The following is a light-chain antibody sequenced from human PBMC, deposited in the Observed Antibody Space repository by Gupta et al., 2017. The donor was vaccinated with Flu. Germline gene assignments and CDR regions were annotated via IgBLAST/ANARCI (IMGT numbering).Light chain of an antibody. J-gene: IGKJ1*01. CDR1: QSIGSN. CDR2: YAS. Sequence: PDFQSGTPKEKVTITCRASQSIGSNLHWYQQKPDQSPKLLIKYASQSFSGVPSRFSGSGSGTDFTLTIQSLEAEDAATYYCHQSNSLPWTFGQGTKVEIK. CDR3: HQSNSLPWT. V-gene: IGKV6-21*01.